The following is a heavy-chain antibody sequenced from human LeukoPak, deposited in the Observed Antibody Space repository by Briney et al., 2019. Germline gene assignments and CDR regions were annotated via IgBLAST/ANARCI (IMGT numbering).Heavy chain of an antibody. V-gene: IGHV1-46*01. J-gene: IGHJ4*02. CDR1: GYTFTSYY. CDR3: ARDRVRGYSGYDLAY. D-gene: IGHD5-12*01. Sequence: GASVKVSCKASGYTFTSYYMHWVRQAPGQGLEWMGIINPSGGSTSYAQKFQGRVTMTRDTSTSTVYMELSSLRSEDPAVYYCARDRVRGYSGYDLAYWGQGTLVTVSS. CDR2: INPSGGST.